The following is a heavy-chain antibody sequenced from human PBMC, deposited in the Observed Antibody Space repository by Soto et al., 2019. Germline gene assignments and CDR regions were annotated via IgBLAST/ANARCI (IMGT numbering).Heavy chain of an antibody. V-gene: IGHV4-31*03. CDR3: ARDPRSTYYNDH. CDR2: IYYTGNT. J-gene: IGHJ4*02. D-gene: IGHD3-3*01. Sequence: SETLSLTSTVSAGSVSSGSSYWSWIRQHPGRGLEWIGYIYYTGNTYYNPSLKSRLAISVDTSKNLFSLKLTSVTAADAAVYECARDPRSTYYNDHWGQGTLVTVSS. CDR1: AGSVSSGSSY.